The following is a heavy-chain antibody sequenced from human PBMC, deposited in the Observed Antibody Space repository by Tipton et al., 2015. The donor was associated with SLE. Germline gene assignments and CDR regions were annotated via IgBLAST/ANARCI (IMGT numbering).Heavy chain of an antibody. CDR2: INPSGGPT. Sequence: QSGAEVKKPGASVKVSCKASGYIFTSYQIHWVRQAPGQGLEWIGMINPSGGPTTNAQKFQGRVTITADESTSTAYMELSSLRSEDTAVYYCARDLTYYYGSGSLYGMDVWGQGTTVTVSS. J-gene: IGHJ6*02. D-gene: IGHD3-10*01. CDR3: ARDLTYYYGSGSLYGMDV. CDR1: GYIFTSYQ. V-gene: IGHV1-46*01.